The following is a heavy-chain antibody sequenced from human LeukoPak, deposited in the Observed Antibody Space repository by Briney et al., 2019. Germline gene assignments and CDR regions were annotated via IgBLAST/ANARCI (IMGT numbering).Heavy chain of an antibody. CDR1: GFTFSSYA. CDR3: ARDDLQSGGSCYFDY. CDR2: ISGNGGTT. D-gene: IGHD2-15*01. J-gene: IGHJ4*02. V-gene: IGHV3-23*01. Sequence: PGGSLRLSCAASGFTFSSYAMSWVRQAPGKGLEWVSAISGNGGTTYYADSVKGRFTISRDNAKNSLYLHMNSLRAEDTAVYYCARDDLQSGGSCYFDYWGQGTLVTVSS.